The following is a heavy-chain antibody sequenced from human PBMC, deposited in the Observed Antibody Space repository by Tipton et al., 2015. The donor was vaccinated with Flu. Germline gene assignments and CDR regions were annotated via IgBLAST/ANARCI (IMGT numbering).Heavy chain of an antibody. CDR1: GASISSGSFY. J-gene: IGHJ5*02. CDR3: ARYPESNYHWFGP. CDR2: LYTAGGT. Sequence: TLSLTCTVSGASISSGSFYWTWRRQPAGKGLEWIGRLYTAGGTTYNSSLKSRVTISVDASKNQISLKLSSVAAADTAVYYCARYPESNYHWFGPWGQGALVTVSS. V-gene: IGHV4-61*02. D-gene: IGHD4-11*01.